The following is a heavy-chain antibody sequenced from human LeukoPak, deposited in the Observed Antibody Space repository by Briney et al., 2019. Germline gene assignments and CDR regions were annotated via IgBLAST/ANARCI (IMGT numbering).Heavy chain of an antibody. CDR3: ARVRASLDY. V-gene: IGHV3-48*03. Sequence: GGSLRLSCAASGFTFSSYEMNWVRQAPGKGLEWVSYISSSGNSTYYADSVKGRFTISRDNAKNSLYLQMNSLRAEDTAVYYCARVRASLDYWGQGTLVTVSS. CDR2: ISSSGNST. D-gene: IGHD3-10*01. CDR1: GFTFSSYE. J-gene: IGHJ4*02.